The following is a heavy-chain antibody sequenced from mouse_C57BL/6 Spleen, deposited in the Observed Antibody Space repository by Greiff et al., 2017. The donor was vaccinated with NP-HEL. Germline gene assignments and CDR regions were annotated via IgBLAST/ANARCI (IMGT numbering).Heavy chain of an antibody. J-gene: IGHJ1*03. CDR1: GYTFTDYY. CDR2: IYPGSGNT. D-gene: IGHD1-1*01. V-gene: IGHV1-76*01. CDR3: ARRGGSRWYFDV. Sequence: VQLQQSGAELVRPGASVKLSCKASGYTFTDYYINWVKQRPGQGLEWIARIYPGSGNTYYNEKFKGKATLTAEKSSSTAYMQLSSLTSEDSAVYFCARRGGSRWYFDVWGTGTTVTVSS.